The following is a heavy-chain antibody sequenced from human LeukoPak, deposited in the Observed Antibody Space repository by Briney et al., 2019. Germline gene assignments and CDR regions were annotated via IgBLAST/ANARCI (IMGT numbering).Heavy chain of an antibody. D-gene: IGHD3-9*01. CDR1: GFTLDDYA. CDR2: INWNSGNI. V-gene: IGHV3-9*01. CDR3: AKGGDIDILNSHDAFDI. J-gene: IGHJ3*02. Sequence: GGSLRLSCAASGFTLDDYAMHWVRQAPGKGLEGVSGINWNSGNIGYADSVKGRFTISRDNAKNSLYLQMNSLRAEDTALYYCAKGGDIDILNSHDAFDIWGQGTMVTVSS.